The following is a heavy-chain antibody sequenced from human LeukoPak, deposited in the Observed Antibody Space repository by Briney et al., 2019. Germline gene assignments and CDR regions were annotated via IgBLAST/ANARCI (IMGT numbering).Heavy chain of an antibody. CDR3: ARSLGVDSEY. V-gene: IGHV3-53*01. D-gene: IGHD2-8*01. CDR1: GFTVSSYY. J-gene: IGHJ4*02. CDR2: IYSGGST. Sequence: GGSLRLSCAASGFTVSSYYMTWVRQAPGKGLEWVSVIYSGGSTYYADSVKGRFTISRDNSKNTLYLQMNSLRAEDTSVYYCARSLGVDSEYWGQGTLVTVSS.